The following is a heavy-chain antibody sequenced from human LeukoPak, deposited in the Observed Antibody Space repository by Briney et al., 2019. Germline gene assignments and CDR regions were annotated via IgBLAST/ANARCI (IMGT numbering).Heavy chain of an antibody. V-gene: IGHV3-23*01. Sequence: PGGSLRLSCAASGFTFSSYGMSWVRQAPGKGLEWVSAISGSGGSTYYADSVKGRFTISRDNSKNTLYLQMNSLRAEDTAVYYCAKSGDYSHYYYMDVWGKGTAVTISS. CDR3: AKSGDYSHYYYMDV. J-gene: IGHJ6*03. D-gene: IGHD2-21*02. CDR2: ISGSGGST. CDR1: GFTFSSYG.